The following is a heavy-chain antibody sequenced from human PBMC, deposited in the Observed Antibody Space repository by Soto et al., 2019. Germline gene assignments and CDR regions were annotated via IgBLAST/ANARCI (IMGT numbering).Heavy chain of an antibody. CDR2: IYGSGGT. CDR3: VREGASSYASRHFDN. D-gene: IGHD3-16*01. J-gene: IGHJ4*02. CDR1: GGSMFSYY. Sequence: PSETLSLTCPVSGGSMFSYYWSWIRQPAGKGLEWIARIYGSGGTNYNPSLKSRVTMSLDTSKNKFSLRLTSVTAADTAVYYCVREGASSYASRHFDNWGPGTLVT. V-gene: IGHV4-4*07.